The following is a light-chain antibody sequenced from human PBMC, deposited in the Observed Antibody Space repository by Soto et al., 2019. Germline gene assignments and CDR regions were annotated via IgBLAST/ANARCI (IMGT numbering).Light chain of an antibody. Sequence: HSVLTRAASVSGSPGESITISCNGTSSDVGGYNYVSWYQQHPGKAPKLMIYDVSNRPSGVSNRFSGSKSGNTASLTISGLQAEDEADYYCSSYTSSSTLYVFGTGTKVTVL. CDR1: SSDVGGYNY. CDR3: SSYTSSSTLYV. V-gene: IGLV2-14*01. CDR2: DVS. J-gene: IGLJ1*01.